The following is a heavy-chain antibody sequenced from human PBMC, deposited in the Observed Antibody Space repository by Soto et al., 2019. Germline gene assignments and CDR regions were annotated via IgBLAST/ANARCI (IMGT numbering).Heavy chain of an antibody. J-gene: IGHJ4*02. D-gene: IGHD6-6*01. CDR3: ASDNSQLALLY. CDR1: GFTFSSYG. V-gene: IGHV3-33*01. Sequence: QVQLVESGGGVVQPGRSLRLSCAASGFTFSSYGMHWVRQAPGKGLEWVAVIWYDGSNKYYADSVKGRFTISRDNSKNTLYLQMNSLRAEDTAVYYCASDNSQLALLYWGQGTLVTVSS. CDR2: IWYDGSNK.